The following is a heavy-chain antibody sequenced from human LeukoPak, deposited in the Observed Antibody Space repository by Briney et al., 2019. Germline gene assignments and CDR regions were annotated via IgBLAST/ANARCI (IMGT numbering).Heavy chain of an antibody. CDR2: ISYDGSNK. CDR3: AKGSRGIAVAGILTHFDY. V-gene: IGHV3-30*18. J-gene: IGHJ4*02. Sequence: GGSLRLSCAASGFTFSSYGMHWVRQAPGKGLEWVAVISYDGSNKYYADSVKGRFTISRDNSKNTLYLQMNSLRAEDTAVYYYAKGSRGIAVAGILTHFDYWGQGTLVTVSS. CDR1: GFTFSSYG. D-gene: IGHD6-19*01.